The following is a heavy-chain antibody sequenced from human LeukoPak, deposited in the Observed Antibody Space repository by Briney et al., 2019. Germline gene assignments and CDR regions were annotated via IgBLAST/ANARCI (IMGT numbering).Heavy chain of an antibody. CDR2: IYYSGST. Sequence: PSETLSLTCTVSGGSISSYYWSWIRQPPGKGLEWIGYIYYSGSTNYNPSLKSRVTISVDTSKNQFSLKLSSVTAADTAVYYCARHIAVAGXYYYGMDVWGQGTTVTV. J-gene: IGHJ6*02. V-gene: IGHV4-59*08. CDR1: GGSISSYY. D-gene: IGHD6-19*01. CDR3: ARHIAVAGXYYYGMDV.